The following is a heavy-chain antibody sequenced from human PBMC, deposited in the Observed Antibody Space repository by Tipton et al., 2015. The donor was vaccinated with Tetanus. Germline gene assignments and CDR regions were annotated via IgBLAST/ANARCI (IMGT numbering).Heavy chain of an antibody. D-gene: IGHD3-10*01. CDR2: IYYSGST. CDR3: ARSTGSGNYFDN. J-gene: IGHJ4*02. V-gene: IGHV4-59*01. Sequence: TLSLTCTVSGGSISSYYWSWIRQPPGKGLEWIGYIYYSGSTNYNPSLKSRVTISVDTSKNQFSLKLSSVTAADTAVYYCARSTGSGNYFDNWGQVILVAVSS. CDR1: GGSISSYY.